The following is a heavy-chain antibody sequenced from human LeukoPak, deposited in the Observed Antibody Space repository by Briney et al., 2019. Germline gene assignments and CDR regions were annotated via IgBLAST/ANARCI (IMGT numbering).Heavy chain of an antibody. CDR2: IKQDGSEK. CDR1: GFTFSSYW. J-gene: IGHJ4*02. V-gene: IGHV3-7*01. CDR3: ASSLAYCGGDCYPGYFDY. Sequence: GGSLRLSCAASGFTFSSYWMSWVRQAPGKGLEWVANIKQDGSEKYYVDSVKGRFTISRDNAKNSLYLQMNSLRAEDTAVYYCASSLAYCGGDCYPGYFDYWGQGTLVTVSS. D-gene: IGHD2-21*02.